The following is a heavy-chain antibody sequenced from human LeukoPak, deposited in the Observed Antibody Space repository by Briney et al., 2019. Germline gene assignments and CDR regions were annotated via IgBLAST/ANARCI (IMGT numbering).Heavy chain of an antibody. J-gene: IGHJ4*02. D-gene: IGHD1/OR15-1a*01. CDR2: ITGNGGDT. CDR1: GFTFSSYV. CDR3: VKLQEQYYYDS. Sequence: GGSLRLSCSASGFTFSSYVMHWVRQAPGKGLEYVSAITGNGGDTYYADSVKDRFTISRDNSKNTLYLQMTSLRTEDTAVYHCVKLQEQYYYDSWGQGTLVTVSS. V-gene: IGHV3-64D*09.